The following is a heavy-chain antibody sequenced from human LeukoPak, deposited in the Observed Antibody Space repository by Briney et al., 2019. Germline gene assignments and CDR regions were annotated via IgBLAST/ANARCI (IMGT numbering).Heavy chain of an antibody. J-gene: IGHJ3*02. CDR1: GFTFSSYW. CDR2: INSDGSST. D-gene: IGHD3-22*01. V-gene: IGHV3-74*01. CDR3: ASLGHYYDSSGYSDAFDI. Sequence: GGSLRLSCAAYGFTFSSYWMHWVRQAPGKGLVWVSRINSDGSSTSYADSVKGRFTISRDNAKNTLYLQMNSLRAEDTAVYYCASLGHYYDSSGYSDAFDIWGQGTMVTVSS.